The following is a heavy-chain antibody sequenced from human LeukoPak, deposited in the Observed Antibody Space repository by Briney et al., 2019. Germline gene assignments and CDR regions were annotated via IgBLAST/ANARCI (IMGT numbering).Heavy chain of an antibody. D-gene: IGHD3-3*01. CDR3: ARGGDFSNIKQFYFDY. CDR1: GFLISTFG. Sequence: GGSLRLSRAASGFLISTFGTHWVREDPGRGLEWVLSISASSTYKFYAESLKGRFTISRDNARNILYLHIYSLRDEDTAVYYCARGGDFSNIKQFYFDYWGLGALVTVSS. J-gene: IGHJ4*02. V-gene: IGHV3-21*06. CDR2: ISASSTYK.